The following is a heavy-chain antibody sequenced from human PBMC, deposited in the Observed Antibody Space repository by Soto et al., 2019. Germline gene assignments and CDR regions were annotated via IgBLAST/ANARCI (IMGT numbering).Heavy chain of an antibody. D-gene: IGHD4-17*01. CDR3: ARTPTVVTPVGWFDP. J-gene: IGHJ5*02. CDR1: GGTFSSYT. V-gene: IGHV1-69*02. CDR2: IIPILGIA. Sequence: GASVKVSCKASGGTFSSYTISWVRQAPGQGLEWMGRIIPILGIANYAQKFQGRVTITADKSTSTAYMELSSLRSEDTAVYYCARTPTVVTPVGWFDPWGQGTLVTVSS.